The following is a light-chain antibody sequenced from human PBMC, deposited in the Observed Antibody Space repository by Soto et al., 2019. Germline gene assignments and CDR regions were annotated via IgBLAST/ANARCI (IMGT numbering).Light chain of an antibody. Sequence: QMTQSPSSLSASVGDRVTITCRASQGISNHLVWFQQKPGKAPKSLIYAASRLQSGVPSRFSGSGYGTDFTLTISSLQPADFATYYCQQYDSYPRTFGQGTEVEFK. CDR1: QGISNH. CDR2: AAS. CDR3: QQYDSYPRT. J-gene: IGKJ1*01. V-gene: IGKV1-16*01.